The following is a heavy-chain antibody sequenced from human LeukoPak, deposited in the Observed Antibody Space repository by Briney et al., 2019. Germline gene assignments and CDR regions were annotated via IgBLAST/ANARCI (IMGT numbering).Heavy chain of an antibody. CDR2: INHSGST. Sequence: PSETLSLTCAVYGGSFSGYYWSWIRQPPGKGLEWIGEINHSGSTNYNQSLKSRVTISVDTSKNQFSLKLSSVTAADTAVYYCASESVVVAASSLDYWGQGTLVTVSS. J-gene: IGHJ4*02. V-gene: IGHV4-34*01. CDR3: ASESVVVAASSLDY. CDR1: GGSFSGYY. D-gene: IGHD2-15*01.